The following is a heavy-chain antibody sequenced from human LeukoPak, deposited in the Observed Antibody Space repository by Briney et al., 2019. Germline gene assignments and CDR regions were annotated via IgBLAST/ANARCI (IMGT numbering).Heavy chain of an antibody. CDR3: ARHYYGSGIR. Sequence: SETLSLTCTGSGGSISSYYWSWIRQPPGKGLEWIGYIYYSGSTNYNPSLKSRVTISVDTSKNQFSLKLSSVTAADTAVYYCARHYYGSGIRWGQGTLVTVSS. CDR1: GGSISSYY. J-gene: IGHJ4*02. CDR2: IYYSGST. V-gene: IGHV4-59*08. D-gene: IGHD3-10*01.